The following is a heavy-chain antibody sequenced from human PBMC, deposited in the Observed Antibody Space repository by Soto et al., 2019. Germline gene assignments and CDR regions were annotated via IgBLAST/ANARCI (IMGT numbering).Heavy chain of an antibody. Sequence: GGSLRLSCAASGFTFSSYAMSWVRQAPGKGLEWVSGISGSGDSTYYADSVKGRFTISRDNSKNTLYLQMNSLRAEETAVYYCAKGVPGIAVAGTGYFQHWGQGTLVTVSS. CDR2: ISGSGDST. V-gene: IGHV3-23*01. CDR3: AKGVPGIAVAGTGYFQH. J-gene: IGHJ1*01. CDR1: GFTFSSYA. D-gene: IGHD6-19*01.